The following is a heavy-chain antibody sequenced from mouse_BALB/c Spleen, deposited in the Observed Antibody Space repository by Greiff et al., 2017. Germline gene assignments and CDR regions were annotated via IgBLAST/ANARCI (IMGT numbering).Heavy chain of an antibody. CDR2: ISYSGST. CDR3: ARGGPLFDY. D-gene: IGHD3-3*01. Sequence: ESGPGLVKPSQSLSLTCTVTGYSITSDYAWNWIRQFPGNKLEWMGYISYSGSTSYNPSLKSRITITRDTSKNQFFLQLNSVTTEDTATYYCARGGPLFDYWGQGTTLTVSS. CDR1: GYSITSDYA. V-gene: IGHV3-2*02. J-gene: IGHJ2*01.